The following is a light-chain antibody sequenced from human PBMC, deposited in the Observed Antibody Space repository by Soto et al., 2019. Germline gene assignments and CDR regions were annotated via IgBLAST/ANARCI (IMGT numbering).Light chain of an antibody. V-gene: IGKV3-20*01. Sequence: EIVLTQSPGTLSLSPGERATLSCRATQTVSSNHLAWYQQKPGQAPTLLIHGVSTRATGIPDRFSSSGFGTDFTLTISRLEPEDFAVYYCQVYGSSPKTFGQGTKVDIK. CDR3: QVYGSSPKT. J-gene: IGKJ1*01. CDR2: GVS. CDR1: QTVSSNH.